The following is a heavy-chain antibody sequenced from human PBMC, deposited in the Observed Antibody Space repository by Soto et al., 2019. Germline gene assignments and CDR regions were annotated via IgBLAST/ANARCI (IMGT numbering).Heavy chain of an antibody. D-gene: IGHD6-19*01. Sequence: GGSLRLSCAASGFTFSSYDMHWVRQATGKGLEWVSAIGTAGDTYYPGSVKGRFTISRENAKNSLYLQMNSLRAEDTAVYYCARERTRSGWYSREYDYWGQGTLVTVSS. V-gene: IGHV3-13*01. CDR2: IGTAGDT. J-gene: IGHJ4*02. CDR1: GFTFSSYD. CDR3: ARERTRSGWYSREYDY.